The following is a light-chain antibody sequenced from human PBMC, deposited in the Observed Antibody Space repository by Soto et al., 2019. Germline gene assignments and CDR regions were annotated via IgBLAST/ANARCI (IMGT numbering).Light chain of an antibody. CDR2: DAS. V-gene: IGKV3-11*01. Sequence: IVLTQSPATLSSFPGDRVTLSCRASQSVSSYLAWYQQKPGQAPRLLIYDASNRATGIPARFSGSGSGTDFTLTISSLEPEDFAVYYCQQRSNWPLTFGGGTKVDIK. CDR1: QSVSSY. J-gene: IGKJ4*01. CDR3: QQRSNWPLT.